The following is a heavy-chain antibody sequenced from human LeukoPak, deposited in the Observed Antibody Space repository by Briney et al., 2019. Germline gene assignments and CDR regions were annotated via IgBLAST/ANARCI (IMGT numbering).Heavy chain of an antibody. V-gene: IGHV3-23*01. CDR3: AAGFYFGDY. CDR1: GFTFKTYG. CDR2: ISGSDGST. D-gene: IGHD3-3*01. Sequence: GGSLRLSWVASGFTFKTYGMSWVRQAAGKGLEWVSTISGSDGSTYYADSVKGRFTISRDNSKSTLYLQMNSLRAEDTAVYYCAAGFYFGDYWGQGTLVTVSS. J-gene: IGHJ4*02.